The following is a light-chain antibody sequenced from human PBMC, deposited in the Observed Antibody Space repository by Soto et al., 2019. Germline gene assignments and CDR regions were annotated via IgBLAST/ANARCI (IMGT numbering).Light chain of an antibody. Sequence: DIQITHSPAAVSASVGDRVNITHLASHGLTDWLGWCQQKPGTASNLLIYLASTLHSGVPSRFSGSGSGTEFTLTISSLQPEPFATYYCQPLNGYPLTFGGGTKVDIK. V-gene: IGKV1-9*01. CDR3: QPLNGYPLT. CDR2: LAS. J-gene: IGKJ4*01. CDR1: HGLTDW.